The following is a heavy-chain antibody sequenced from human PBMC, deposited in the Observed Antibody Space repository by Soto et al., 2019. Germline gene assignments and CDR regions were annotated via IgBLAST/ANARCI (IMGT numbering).Heavy chain of an antibody. V-gene: IGHV3-23*01. Sequence: GKGPEWVSSISGGGDKTYYADSVKGRFTISRDNSKDTLFLQMNSLRAEDTAVYYCAKDRISSGTAVRFDPWGLGTLVTVSS. D-gene: IGHD1-1*01. CDR3: AKDRISSGTAVRFDP. CDR2: ISGGGDKT. J-gene: IGHJ5*02.